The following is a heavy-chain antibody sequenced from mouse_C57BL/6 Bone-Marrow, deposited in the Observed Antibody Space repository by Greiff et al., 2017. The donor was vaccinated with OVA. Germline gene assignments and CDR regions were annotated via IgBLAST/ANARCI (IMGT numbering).Heavy chain of an antibody. V-gene: IGHV5-16*01. J-gene: IGHJ2*01. CDR1: GFTFSDYY. CDR3: ARVGGYYVDY. Sequence: DVKLVESEGGLVQPGSSMKLSCTASGFTFSDYYMAWVRQVPEKGLEWVANINYDGSSTYYLDSLKSRFIISRDNAKNILYLQMSSLKSEDTATYYCARVGGYYVDYWGQGTTLTVSS. CDR2: INYDGSST. D-gene: IGHD1-1*02.